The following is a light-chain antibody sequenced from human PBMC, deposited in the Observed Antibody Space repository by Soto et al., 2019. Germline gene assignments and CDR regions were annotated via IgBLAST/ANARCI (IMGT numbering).Light chain of an antibody. J-gene: IGLJ2*01. CDR3: QTWGTGIQV. CDR2: LNSDGSH. V-gene: IGLV4-69*02. CDR1: SGHSTHA. Sequence: QSVLTQSPSASASLGASVKLTCTLSSGHSTHAIAWHQQRPEKGPRYLMKLNSDGSHSKGDGIPDRFSGSSSGAERYLTISSLQSDDEADYYCQTWGTGIQVFGGGTKL.